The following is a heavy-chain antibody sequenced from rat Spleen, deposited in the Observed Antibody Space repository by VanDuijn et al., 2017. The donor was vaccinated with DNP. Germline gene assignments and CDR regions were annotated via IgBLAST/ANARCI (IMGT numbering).Heavy chain of an antibody. D-gene: IGHD1-4*01. CDR1: GFTFSDYN. CDR3: ARATRGGVFPSYYLYFDF. CDR2: ITSSGGST. Sequence: EVRLVESGGGLVQPGRSLKLSCAASGFTFSDYNMAWIRQVPGKGLEWVAAITSSGGSTNYGDSVKGRFTISRDIAKSTLYLQMKSLRAEDMATYYCARATRGGVFPSYYLYFDFWGPGTMVTVSS. J-gene: IGHJ1*01. V-gene: IGHV5-22*01.